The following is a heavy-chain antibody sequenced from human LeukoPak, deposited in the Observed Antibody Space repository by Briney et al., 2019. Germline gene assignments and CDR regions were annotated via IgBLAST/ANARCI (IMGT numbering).Heavy chain of an antibody. D-gene: IGHD6-6*01. CDR2: INPNSGGT. CDR3: ARVFGRNAYSSSSFDY. J-gene: IGHJ4*02. CDR1: GYTFTGYY. V-gene: IGHV1-2*02. Sequence: ASVKVSCKPSGYTFTGYYMHWVRQAPGQGLEWMGWINPNSGGTNYAQKFQGRVTMTRDTSISTAYMELSRLRSDDTAVYYCARVFGRNAYSSSSFDYWGQGTLVTVSS.